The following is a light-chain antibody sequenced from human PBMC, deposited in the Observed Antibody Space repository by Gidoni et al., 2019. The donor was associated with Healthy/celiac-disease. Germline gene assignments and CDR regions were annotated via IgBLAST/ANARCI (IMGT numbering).Light chain of an antibody. J-gene: IGKJ1*01. CDR1: QSVSSY. Sequence: EIVLTQSPATLSLSPGERATLSCRASQSVSSYLAWYQQKPGQAPRLLIYDASNRATGIPARVSGSGSGTDFTLTISSLEPEDLAVYYCQQRSNWPPWTFGQGTKVEIK. V-gene: IGKV3-11*01. CDR2: DAS. CDR3: QQRSNWPPWT.